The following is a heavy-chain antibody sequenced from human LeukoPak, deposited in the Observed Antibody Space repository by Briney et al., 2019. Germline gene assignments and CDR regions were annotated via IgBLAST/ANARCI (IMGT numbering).Heavy chain of an antibody. CDR3: ARDQTRSRGHYFDY. CDR1: GFTFSSYS. Sequence: GGSLRLSCAASGFTFSSYSMNWVRQAPGKGLEWVSSISSSSSYIYYADSVKGRFTISRDNAKNSLYLQMNSLRAEDTAVYYCARDQTRSRGHYFDYWGQGTLVTVSS. J-gene: IGHJ4*02. V-gene: IGHV3-21*01. CDR2: ISSSSSYI. D-gene: IGHD6-19*01.